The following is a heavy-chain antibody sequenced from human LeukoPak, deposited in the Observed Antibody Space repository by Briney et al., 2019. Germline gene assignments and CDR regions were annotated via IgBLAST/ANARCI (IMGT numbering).Heavy chain of an antibody. CDR3: AITNIGLPFDY. Sequence: ASVTVSCKASGYTFTGYYMHWVRQAPGQGLEYMGWINPNSGGTNSVQRFQGRVTMTWDTSISTAYVEVISLTSDDTAVYYCAITNIGLPFDYWGEGTLVTVSS. CDR1: GYTFTGYY. J-gene: IGHJ4*02. V-gene: IGHV1-2*02. CDR2: INPNSGGT. D-gene: IGHD4-11*01.